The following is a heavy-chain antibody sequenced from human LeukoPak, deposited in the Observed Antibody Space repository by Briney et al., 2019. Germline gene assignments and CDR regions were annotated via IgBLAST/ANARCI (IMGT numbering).Heavy chain of an antibody. CDR3: ARRSGGSYLDI. J-gene: IGHJ3*02. D-gene: IGHD1-26*01. CDR2: IYYSGST. CDR1: NGSISSSSYY. V-gene: IGHV4-39*01. Sequence: SETLSLTCTVSNGSISSSSYYWGWIRQPPGKGLECIGSIYYSGSTYYNPSLKSRVTISVDTSKSQFSLKLSSVTAADTALYYCARRSGGSYLDIWGQGTMVTVSS.